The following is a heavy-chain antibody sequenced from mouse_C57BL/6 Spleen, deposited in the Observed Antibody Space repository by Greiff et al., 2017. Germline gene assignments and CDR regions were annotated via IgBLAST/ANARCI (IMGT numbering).Heavy chain of an antibody. J-gene: IGHJ1*03. D-gene: IGHD1-1*01. Sequence: QVQLQQSGAELVKPGASVKISCKASGYAFSSYWMNWVKQRPGKGLEWIGQIYPGDGDTNYNGKFKGKATLTADKSSSTAYMQLSSLTSEDSAVYFCAKSTTVVATRYFDVWGTGTTGTVSS. CDR2: IYPGDGDT. CDR1: GYAFSSYW. V-gene: IGHV1-80*01. CDR3: AKSTTVVATRYFDV.